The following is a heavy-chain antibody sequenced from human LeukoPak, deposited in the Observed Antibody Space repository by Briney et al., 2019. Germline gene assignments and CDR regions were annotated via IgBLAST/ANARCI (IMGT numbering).Heavy chain of an antibody. Sequence: PSETLSLSCAASGGFISSYDWSWIRQPAGKGLEWVWRIYTSGSTNYNPSLKGRVTMSGDKSKNQFSLKLSCVTAADTAVYYCATQFGELPYAFDIWGQGTMVTVSS. CDR2: IYTSGST. V-gene: IGHV4-4*07. D-gene: IGHD1-26*01. J-gene: IGHJ3*02. CDR1: GGFISSYD. CDR3: ATQFGELPYAFDI.